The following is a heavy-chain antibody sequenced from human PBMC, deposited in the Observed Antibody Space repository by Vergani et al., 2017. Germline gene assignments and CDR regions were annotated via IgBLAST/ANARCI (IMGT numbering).Heavy chain of an antibody. CDR3: ARGPAYYYDSSGYYPFDY. Sequence: EVQLVESGGGLVKPGGSLRLSCAASGFTFSSYSMNWVRQAPGKGLEWVSSISSSSSYIYYADSVKGRFTISRDDSKNTAYLQMNSLRAEDTAVYYCARGPAYYYDSSGYYPFDYWGQGTLVTVSS. V-gene: IGHV3-21*04. CDR2: ISSSSSYI. CDR1: GFTFSSYS. J-gene: IGHJ4*02. D-gene: IGHD3-22*01.